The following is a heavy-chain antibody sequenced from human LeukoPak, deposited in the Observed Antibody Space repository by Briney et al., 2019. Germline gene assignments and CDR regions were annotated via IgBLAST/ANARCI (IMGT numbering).Heavy chain of an antibody. CDR2: ITGNGGSI. CDR1: GFTFGNYA. Sequence: PGGSLRLSCAASGFTFGNYAMSWVRHAPGKGLEWVSAITGNGGSIYYADSVKGRFTISRDNAKNSLYLQMNSLRAEDTAMYYCAKCAGGSRSYGKDYCFDYWGQGTLVTVSS. V-gene: IGHV3-23*01. CDR3: AKCAGGSRSYGKDYCFDY. D-gene: IGHD4-17*01. J-gene: IGHJ4*02.